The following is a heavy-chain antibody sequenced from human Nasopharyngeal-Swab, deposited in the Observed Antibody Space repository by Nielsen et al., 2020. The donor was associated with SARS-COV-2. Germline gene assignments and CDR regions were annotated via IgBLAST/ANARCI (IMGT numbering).Heavy chain of an antibody. J-gene: IGHJ4*02. CDR2: IWYDGSNK. CDR1: GFTFSSYG. D-gene: IGHD2-15*01. V-gene: IGHV3-30*02. Sequence: GGSLRLSCAASGFTFSSYGMHWVRQAPGKGLEWVAVIWYDGSNKYYADSVKGRFTISRDNSKNTLYLQMNSLRAEDTAVYYCAKDDGDIVVVVAATLGYWGQGTLVTVSS. CDR3: AKDDGDIVVVVAATLGY.